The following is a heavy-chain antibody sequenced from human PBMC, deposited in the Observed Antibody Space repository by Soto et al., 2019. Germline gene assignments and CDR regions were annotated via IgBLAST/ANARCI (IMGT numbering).Heavy chain of an antibody. CDR2: IYYSGST. Sequence: PSETLSLTCTVSGGSISSYYWSWIRQPPGKGLEWIGYIYYSGSTNYNPSLKSRVTISVDTSKNQFSLKLSSVTAADTAVYYCARVPPYSYGIDYWGQGTLVTVSS. CDR3: ARVPPYSYGIDY. V-gene: IGHV4-59*01. CDR1: GGSISSYY. D-gene: IGHD5-18*01. J-gene: IGHJ4*02.